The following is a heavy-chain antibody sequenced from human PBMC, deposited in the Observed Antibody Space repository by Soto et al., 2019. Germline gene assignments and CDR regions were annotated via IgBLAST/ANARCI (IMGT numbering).Heavy chain of an antibody. D-gene: IGHD6-6*01. Sequence: KFQGRVTITRDTSASTAYMELSSLRSEDTAVYYCARQLAHYFDYWGQGTLVTVSS. V-gene: IGHV1-3*01. J-gene: IGHJ4*02. CDR3: ARQLAHYFDY.